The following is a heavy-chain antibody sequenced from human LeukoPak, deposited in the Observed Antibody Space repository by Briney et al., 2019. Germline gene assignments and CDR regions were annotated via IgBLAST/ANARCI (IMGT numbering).Heavy chain of an antibody. Sequence: PGGSLRLSCAASGFSFSNAWMSWVRQAPGRGLEWVSGILGGAGSTYYADSVKGRFTISRDNSKNTLYLQMNSLRAEDTAVYYCAHGTVYQLDYWGQGTLVTVSS. V-gene: IGHV3-23*01. J-gene: IGHJ4*02. CDR2: ILGGAGST. D-gene: IGHD2-2*01. CDR3: AHGTVYQLDY. CDR1: GFSFSNAW.